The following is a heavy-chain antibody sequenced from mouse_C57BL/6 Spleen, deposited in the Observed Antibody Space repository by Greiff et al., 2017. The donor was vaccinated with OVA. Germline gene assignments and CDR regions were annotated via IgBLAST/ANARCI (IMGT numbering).Heavy chain of an antibody. CDR3: ARHVLGNYFDY. V-gene: IGHV5-9*01. J-gene: IGHJ2*01. D-gene: IGHD4-1*01. CDR1: GFTFSSYT. CDR2: ISGGGGNT. Sequence: EVMLVESGGGLVKPGGSLKLSCAASGFTFSSYTMSWVRQTPEKRLEWVATISGGGGNTYYPDSVKGRFTISRDNAKNTLYLQMSSLRSEDTALYYCARHVLGNYFDYWGQGTTLTVSS.